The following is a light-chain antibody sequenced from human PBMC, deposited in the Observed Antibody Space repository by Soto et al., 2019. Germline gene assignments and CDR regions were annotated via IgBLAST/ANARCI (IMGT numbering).Light chain of an antibody. CDR2: WAS. Sequence: DIVMTQSPDSLAVSLGERATINCKSSRSVLYSSNNKNYLAWYQQKPGQPPKLLIYWASTRESGVPDRFSGSGLGTNSLLTIGSLQAEDVAVYYCQHYYSTPPTCGQGTRLEIK. J-gene: IGKJ5*01. V-gene: IGKV4-1*01. CDR3: QHYYSTPPT. CDR1: RSVLYSSNNKNY.